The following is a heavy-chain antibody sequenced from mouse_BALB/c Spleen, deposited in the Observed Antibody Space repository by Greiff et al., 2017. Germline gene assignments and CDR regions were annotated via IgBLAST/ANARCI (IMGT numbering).Heavy chain of an antibody. CDR3: ARGYPWFAY. CDR2: ISYDGSN. V-gene: IGHV3-6*02. CDR1: GYSITSGYY. J-gene: IGHJ3*01. Sequence: EVQLQESGPGLVKPSQSLYLTCSVTGYSITSGYYWNWIRQFPGNKLEWRGYISYDGSNNYNPSLKNRISITRDTSKNQFFLKLNSVTTEDTATYYCARGYPWFAYWGQGTLVTVSA.